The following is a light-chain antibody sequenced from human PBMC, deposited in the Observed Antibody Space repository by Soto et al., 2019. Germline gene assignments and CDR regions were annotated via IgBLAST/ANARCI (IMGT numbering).Light chain of an antibody. CDR3: HQLRNLRPMYT. CDR1: QSVSSY. V-gene: IGKV3-11*01. Sequence: EIVLTQSPATLSLSPGERATLSCRASQSVSSYLAWYQQKPGQAPRLLIYDASNRATGIPARFSGSGSGTDFTLTISSLEPEDFAVYYCHQLRNLRPMYTFGQGPKLEIK. J-gene: IGKJ2*01. CDR2: DAS.